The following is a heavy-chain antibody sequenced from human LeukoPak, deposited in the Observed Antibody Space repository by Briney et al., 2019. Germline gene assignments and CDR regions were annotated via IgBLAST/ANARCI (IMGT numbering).Heavy chain of an antibody. J-gene: IGHJ4*02. Sequence: GKSLRLSSAASGFTFSNYAMHWVRQAPGKGLEWVSLISSGGTYEYYADSVKGRFTISRDNSKNTLYLQLNSLRAEDTAVNYCARDSTYYYDSGSSGPHYFDNWGQGTLVTVSS. CDR2: ISSGGTYE. CDR3: ARDSTYYYDSGSSGPHYFDN. V-gene: IGHV3-30*01. D-gene: IGHD3-10*01. CDR1: GFTFSNYA.